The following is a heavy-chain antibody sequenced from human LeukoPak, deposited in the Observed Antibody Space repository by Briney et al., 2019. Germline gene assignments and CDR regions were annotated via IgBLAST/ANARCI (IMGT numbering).Heavy chain of an antibody. D-gene: IGHD5-18*01. J-gene: IGHJ4*02. V-gene: IGHV4-4*07. Sequence: PSETLSVTCTVSGGSISSYYWSWIRQPAGKGLEWIGRIYTSGSTNYKPSLKSRVTMSVDTSKNQFSLKLSSVTAADTAAYYCARLGYSSGYFDYWGQGTLVTVSS. CDR1: GGSISSYY. CDR3: ARLGYSSGYFDY. CDR2: IYTSGST.